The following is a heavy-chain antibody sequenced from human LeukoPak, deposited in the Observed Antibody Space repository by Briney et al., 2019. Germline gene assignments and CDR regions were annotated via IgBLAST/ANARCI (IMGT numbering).Heavy chain of an antibody. CDR1: GYSISSTYY. CDR3: ARDRSVGVLPAPPFDF. J-gene: IGHJ4*02. V-gene: IGHV4-38-2*02. Sequence: SETLSLTCTVSGYSISSTYYWGWIRQPPGKGLEWVGSVFHSGNTYYNPSLKSRLTISADTSKNQFSLPLTSVTAADTAVYYCARDRSVGVLPAPPFDFWGQGTLVTVSS. D-gene: IGHD6-6*01. CDR2: VFHSGNT.